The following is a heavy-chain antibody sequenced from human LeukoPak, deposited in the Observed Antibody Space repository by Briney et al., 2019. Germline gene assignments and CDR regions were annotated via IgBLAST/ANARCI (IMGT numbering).Heavy chain of an antibody. J-gene: IGHJ4*02. CDR2: IYSGGST. CDR3: AKKDSSSWPYYFDY. V-gene: IGHV3-53*01. D-gene: IGHD6-13*01. CDR1: GFTVSSNY. Sequence: GGSLRLSCAASGFTVSSNYMSWVRQAPGKGLEWVSVIYSGGSTYYADSVKGRFTISRDNSKNTLYLQMNSLRAEDTAVYYCAKKDSSSWPYYFDYWGQGTLVTVSS.